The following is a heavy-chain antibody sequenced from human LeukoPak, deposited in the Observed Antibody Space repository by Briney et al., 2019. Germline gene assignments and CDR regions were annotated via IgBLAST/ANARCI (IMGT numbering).Heavy chain of an antibody. V-gene: IGHV3-30*18. CDR2: ISYDGSNK. D-gene: IGHD5-18*01. Sequence: SGGSLRLSCAASGFTFSSYGMHWVRQAPGKGLEWVAVISYDGSNKYYADSVKGRFTISRDNSKNTLYLQMNSLRAEDTAVYYCAKIDVDTAMVDADYWGQGTLGTVSS. CDR3: AKIDVDTAMVDADY. J-gene: IGHJ4*02. CDR1: GFTFSSYG.